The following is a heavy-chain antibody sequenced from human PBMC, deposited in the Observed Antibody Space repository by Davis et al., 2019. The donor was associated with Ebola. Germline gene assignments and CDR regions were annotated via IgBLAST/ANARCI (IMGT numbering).Heavy chain of an antibody. CDR1: GYTFTSYG. D-gene: IGHD3-22*01. J-gene: IGHJ2*01. CDR2: INPHNGNT. V-gene: IGHV1-18*04. Sequence: AASVKVSCKASGYTFTSYGITWVRQAPGQGLEWMGWINPHNGNTNYAQNVQGRVTMTTDTSTSTAYMELRSLRSDDTAVYYCARDLITSPFDLWGRGTLVTVSS. CDR3: ARDLITSPFDL.